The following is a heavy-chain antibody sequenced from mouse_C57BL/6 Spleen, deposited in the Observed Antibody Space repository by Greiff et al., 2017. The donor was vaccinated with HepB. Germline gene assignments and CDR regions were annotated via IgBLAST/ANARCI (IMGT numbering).Heavy chain of an antibody. CDR2: IWTGGGT. D-gene: IGHD3-2*02. CDR1: GFSLTSYA. Sequence: VKVVESGPGLVAPSQSLSITCTVSGFSLTSYAISWVRQPPGKGLEWLGVIWTGGGTNYNSALKSRLSISKDNSKSQVFLKMNSLQTDDTARYYCARNREAAQANHFDYWGQGTTLTVSS. CDR3: ARNREAAQANHFDY. J-gene: IGHJ2*01. V-gene: IGHV2-9-1*01.